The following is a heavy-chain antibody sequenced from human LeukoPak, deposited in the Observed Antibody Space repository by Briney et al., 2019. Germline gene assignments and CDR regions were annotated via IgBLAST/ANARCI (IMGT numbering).Heavy chain of an antibody. J-gene: IGHJ4*02. D-gene: IGHD3-10*01. CDR1: GFTFDDYA. V-gene: IGHV3-9*01. CDR3: AKVAFGELLTYYFDY. CDR2: VSWNSGTI. Sequence: GGSLRLSCVASGFTFDDYAMHWVRQAPGKGLEWVSGVSWNSGTIGYADSVKGRFTISRDNAKNSLYLQMNSLRAEDTALYYCAKVAFGELLTYYFDYWGQGTLVTVSS.